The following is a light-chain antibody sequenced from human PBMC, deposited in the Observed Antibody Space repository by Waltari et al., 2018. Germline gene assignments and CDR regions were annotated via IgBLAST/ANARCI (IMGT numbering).Light chain of an antibody. Sequence: QSALTQPPSASGSPGQSVTISCTGASSDRNFNSVSWYQPHPGKAPKLIIYGVTKRPSGVPDRFSGSKSGNTASLTVSGLQVEDEAHYYCSLSGGINNFVVFGGGTKLTVL. J-gene: IGLJ2*01. CDR2: GVT. CDR3: SLSGGINNFVV. V-gene: IGLV2-8*01. CDR1: SSDRNFNS.